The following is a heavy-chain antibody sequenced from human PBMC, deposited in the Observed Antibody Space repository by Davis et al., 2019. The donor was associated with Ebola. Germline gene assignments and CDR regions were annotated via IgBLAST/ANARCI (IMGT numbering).Heavy chain of an antibody. D-gene: IGHD4-17*01. Sequence: MPSETLSLTCTVSGGSVSRYYWSWIRQPPGKGLGWIGYIYYSGSTNYNPSLKSRVTISVDTSKNQFSLKLSSVTAADTAVYYCARVTYMTTVIPGAFDIWGQGTMVTVSS. J-gene: IGHJ3*02. V-gene: IGHV4-59*02. CDR3: ARVTYMTTVIPGAFDI. CDR2: IYYSGST. CDR1: GGSVSRYY.